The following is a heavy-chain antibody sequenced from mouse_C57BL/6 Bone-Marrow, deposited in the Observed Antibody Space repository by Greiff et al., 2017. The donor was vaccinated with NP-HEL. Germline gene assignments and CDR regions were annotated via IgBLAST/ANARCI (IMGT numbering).Heavy chain of an antibody. V-gene: IGHV5-6*02. CDR2: ISSGGSYT. CDR3: ARHGYPFYWYFDV. Sequence: EVMLVESGGVLVKPGGSLKLSCAASGFTFSSYGMSWVRQTPDKRLEWVATISSGGSYTYYPDSVKGRFTISRDNAKNTLYLQMSSLKSEDTAMYYCARHGYPFYWYFDVWGTGTTVTVSS. CDR1: GFTFSSYG. D-gene: IGHD2-2*01. J-gene: IGHJ1*03.